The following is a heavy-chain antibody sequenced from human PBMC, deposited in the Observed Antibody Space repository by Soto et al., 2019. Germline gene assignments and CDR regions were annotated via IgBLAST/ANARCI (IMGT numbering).Heavy chain of an antibody. CDR2: IYPGDSDT. Sequence: RGESLKISCKASGYSFTTYWIGWVRQMPGKGLEWMGIIYPGDSDTRYNPSFQGQVTISADRSISTAFLQWSSLQASDTAMYYCARQAASYYDSSGYYWPYWGQGTLVTVSS. V-gene: IGHV5-51*01. CDR3: ARQAASYYDSSGYYWPY. CDR1: GYSFTTYW. J-gene: IGHJ4*02. D-gene: IGHD3-22*01.